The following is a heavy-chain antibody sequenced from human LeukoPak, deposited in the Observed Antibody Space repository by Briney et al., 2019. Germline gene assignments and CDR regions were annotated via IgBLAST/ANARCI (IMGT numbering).Heavy chain of an antibody. V-gene: IGHV3-74*01. Sequence: GGSLRLSCAASGLTFSSYWMHWVRQAPGKGLVWVSRINSDGSSTSYADSVKGRFTISRDNAKNTLYLQMNSLRAEDTAVYYCARVSSGWYPEDYWGQGTLVTVSS. J-gene: IGHJ4*02. D-gene: IGHD6-19*01. CDR2: INSDGSST. CDR1: GLTFSSYW. CDR3: ARVSSGWYPEDY.